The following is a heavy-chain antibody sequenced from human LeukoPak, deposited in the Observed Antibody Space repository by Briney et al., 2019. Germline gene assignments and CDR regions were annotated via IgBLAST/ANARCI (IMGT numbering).Heavy chain of an antibody. J-gene: IGHJ4*02. Sequence: SETLSLTCAVYGESFSDYYWSWIRQPPGKGLEWIGEINHSGSTNYNPSLKSRVTISVDTSKNQFSLKLSSVTAADTAVYYCAIRYGALDYWGQGTLVTVSS. CDR1: GESFSDYY. CDR3: AIRYGALDY. V-gene: IGHV4-34*01. D-gene: IGHD4-17*01. CDR2: INHSGST.